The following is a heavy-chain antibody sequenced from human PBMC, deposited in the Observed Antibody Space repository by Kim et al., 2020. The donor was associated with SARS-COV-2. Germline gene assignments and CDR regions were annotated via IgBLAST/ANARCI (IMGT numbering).Heavy chain of an antibody. CDR1: GGSFSGYY. D-gene: IGHD6-13*01. J-gene: IGHJ4*02. V-gene: IGHV4-34*01. CDR3: ARGRVSSSGFRLSAAGRDLDY. CDR2: INHSGST. Sequence: SETLSLTCAVYGGSFSGYYWSWIRQPPGKGLEWIGEINHSGSTNYNPSLKSRVTISVDTSKNQFSLKLSSVTAADTAVYYCARGRVSSSGFRLSAAGRDLDYWGQGTLGTVSS.